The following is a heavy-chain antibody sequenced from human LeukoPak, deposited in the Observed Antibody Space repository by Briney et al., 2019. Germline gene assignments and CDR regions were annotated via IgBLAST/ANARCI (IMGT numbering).Heavy chain of an antibody. CDR3: ARGGCGGNSAGWYFDL. CDR1: GGSISSGGYY. CDR2: IYYSGST. D-gene: IGHD4-23*01. J-gene: IGHJ2*01. Sequence: SQTLSLTCTVSGGSISSGGYYWSWIRQHPGKGLEWIGYIYYSGSTYYNPSLKSRVTISVDASKNQFSLKLSSVTAADTAVYYCARGGCGGNSAGWYFDLWGRGTLVTVST. V-gene: IGHV4-31*03.